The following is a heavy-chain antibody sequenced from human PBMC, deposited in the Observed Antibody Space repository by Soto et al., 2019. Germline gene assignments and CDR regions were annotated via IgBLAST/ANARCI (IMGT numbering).Heavy chain of an antibody. V-gene: IGHV3-30*18. Sequence: QVQLVESGGGVVQPGRSLRLSCAASGFTFSSYGMHWVRQAPGKGLEWVAVISYDGSNKYYADSVKGRFTISRDNSKNXXYLQMNSLRAEDTARYYCAKEIEGQIQQMATGMDVWGQGTTVTVSS. J-gene: IGHJ6*02. CDR3: AKEIEGQIQQMATGMDV. CDR1: GFTFSSYG. D-gene: IGHD5-18*01. CDR2: ISYDGSNK.